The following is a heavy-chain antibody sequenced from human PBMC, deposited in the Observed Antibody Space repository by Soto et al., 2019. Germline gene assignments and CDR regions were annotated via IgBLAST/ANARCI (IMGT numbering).Heavy chain of an antibody. CDR1: GYTLTELS. J-gene: IGHJ3*02. CDR2: FDPEDGET. V-gene: IGHV1-24*01. CDR3: ARSIPGPQYCSGGSCYPDAFDI. Sequence: GASVKVSCKVSGYTLTELSMHWVRQAPGKGLEWMRGFDPEDGETIYSPSFQGQVTISADKSISTAYLQWSSLKASDTAMYYCARSIPGPQYCSGGSCYPDAFDIWGQGTMVTVSS. D-gene: IGHD2-15*01.